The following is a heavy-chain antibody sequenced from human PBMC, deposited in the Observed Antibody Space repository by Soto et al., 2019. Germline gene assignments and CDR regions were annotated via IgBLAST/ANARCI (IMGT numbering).Heavy chain of an antibody. D-gene: IGHD4-17*01. J-gene: IGHJ4*02. Sequence: HPGGSLRLSCAASGFTFSSYSMSWVRQAPGKGLEWVSAISGSGGSTYYADSVKGRFTISRDNSKNTLYLQMNSLRAEDTAVYYCAKDKDYEEFFDYWGQGTLVTVSS. CDR1: GFTFSSYS. CDR2: ISGSGGST. CDR3: AKDKDYEEFFDY. V-gene: IGHV3-23*01.